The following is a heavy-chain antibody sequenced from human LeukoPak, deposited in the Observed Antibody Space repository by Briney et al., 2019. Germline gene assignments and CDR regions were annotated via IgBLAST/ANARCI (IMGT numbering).Heavy chain of an antibody. CDR3: ARGRRDFWSGDYFDY. J-gene: IGHJ4*02. CDR1: GGSFSGYY. Sequence: PSETLSLTCAVYGGSFSGYYWSWVRQPPGKGLEGIGEINHSGSTNYNPSLKTRVTIYIDTSNTPFSLQLGSVPAADPAVYYCARGRRDFWSGDYFDYWGQGTLVTVSS. D-gene: IGHD3-3*01. CDR2: INHSGST. V-gene: IGHV4-34*01.